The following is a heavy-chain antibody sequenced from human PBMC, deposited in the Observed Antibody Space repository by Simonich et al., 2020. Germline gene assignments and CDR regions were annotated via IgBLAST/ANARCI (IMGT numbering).Heavy chain of an antibody. V-gene: IGHV1-18*01. CDR1: GYTFTSYG. J-gene: IGHJ4*02. D-gene: IGHD2-15*01. CDR2: ISAYKGNT. Sequence: QVQLVQSGAEVKKPGASVKVSCKASGYTFTSYGISWVRQAPGQGLEWMGWISAYKGNTNSAQKRQGRVTMTADTSTSTAYMELRSLRSDDTAVYYCARASRGTWWYYYFDYWGQGTLVTVSS. CDR3: ARASRGTWWYYYFDY.